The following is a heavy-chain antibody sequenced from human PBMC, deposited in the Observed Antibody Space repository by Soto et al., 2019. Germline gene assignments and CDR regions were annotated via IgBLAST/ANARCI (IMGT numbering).Heavy chain of an antibody. V-gene: IGHV4-59*12. J-gene: IGHJ6*02. CDR1: GGSISSYY. CDR2: IYYSGST. Sequence: PSETLSLTCTVSGGSISSYYWSWIRQPPGKGLEWIGYIYYSGSTNYNPSLKSRVTISVDTSKNQFSLKLSSVTAADTAVYYCARTVATTGYYYGMDVWGQGTTVTVSS. CDR3: ARTVATTGYYYGMDV. D-gene: IGHD6-19*01.